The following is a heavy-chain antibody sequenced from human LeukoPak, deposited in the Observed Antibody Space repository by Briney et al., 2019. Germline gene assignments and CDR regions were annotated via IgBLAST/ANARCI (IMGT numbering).Heavy chain of an antibody. V-gene: IGHV1-18*01. CDR1: GYTFTGYG. D-gene: IGHD3-3*01. CDR2: ISAYNGNT. CDR3: ARDRPNYDFWSGYHLSLDY. J-gene: IGHJ4*02. Sequence: ASVKVSCKASGYTFTGYGISWVRQAPGQGLEWMGWISAYNGNTNYAQKLQGRVTMTTDTSTSTAYMELRSLRSDDTAVYYCARDRPNYDFWSGYHLSLDYWGQGTLVTVSS.